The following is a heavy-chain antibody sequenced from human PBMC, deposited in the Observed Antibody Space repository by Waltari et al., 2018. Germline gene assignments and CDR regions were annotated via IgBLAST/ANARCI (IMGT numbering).Heavy chain of an antibody. CDR3: AGTPVGVTFLYFDY. D-gene: IGHD1-26*01. CDR1: GGSFSGYY. V-gene: IGHV4-34*01. J-gene: IGHJ4*02. Sequence: QVQLQQWGAGLLKPSETLSLTCAVYGGSFSGYYWSWIRQSPVKGLEWIGEIKYSGSTNYNPSLKSRVTISIDTSKTQFSLELTSVTGADTAVYYCAGTPVGVTFLYFDYWGQGTLVTVSS. CDR2: IKYSGST.